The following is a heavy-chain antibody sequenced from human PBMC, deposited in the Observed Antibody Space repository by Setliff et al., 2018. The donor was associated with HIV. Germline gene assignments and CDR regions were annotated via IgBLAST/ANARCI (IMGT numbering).Heavy chain of an antibody. CDR2: ISWDGGSS. J-gene: IGHJ4*02. Sequence: GGSLRLSCAASGFTFDDYAXHWVRQAPGKGLEWVSFISWDGGSSDYADSVKGRFTISRDNSKSSLFLQMDSLRAEDTAFYYCAALGYSSTWNYWGQGTLVTVSS. CDR1: GFTFDDYA. CDR3: AALGYSSTWNY. V-gene: IGHV3-43D*03. D-gene: IGHD6-13*01.